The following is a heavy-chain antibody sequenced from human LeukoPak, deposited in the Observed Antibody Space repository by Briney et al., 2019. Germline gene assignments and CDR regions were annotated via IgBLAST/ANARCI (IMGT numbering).Heavy chain of an antibody. Sequence: PSETLSLTCTVSGGSISSYYWSWIRQPPGKGLEWIGYIQNRGSTNYNPSLKSRVTISVDTSKNQFSLKLSSVTAADTAVYYCARASDSSGYFQAFDIWGQGTMVTVSS. D-gene: IGHD3-22*01. J-gene: IGHJ3*02. CDR2: IQNRGST. CDR3: ARASDSSGYFQAFDI. V-gene: IGHV4-59*01. CDR1: GGSISSYY.